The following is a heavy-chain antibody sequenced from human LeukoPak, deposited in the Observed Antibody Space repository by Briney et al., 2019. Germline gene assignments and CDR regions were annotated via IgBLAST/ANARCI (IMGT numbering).Heavy chain of an antibody. CDR3: VRVACRSTNCATVDY. V-gene: IGHV3-30-3*01. D-gene: IGHD2-2*01. CDR1: GFTFRSYA. CDR2: ISYDGSNK. J-gene: IGHJ4*02. Sequence: PGRSLRLSCAASGFTFRSYAMHWVRQAPGKGLEWVAVISYDGSNKYYADSVKGRFTISRDNSKNTLYLQMNSLRAEDTAVYYCVRVACRSTNCATVDYWGQGTLVTVAS.